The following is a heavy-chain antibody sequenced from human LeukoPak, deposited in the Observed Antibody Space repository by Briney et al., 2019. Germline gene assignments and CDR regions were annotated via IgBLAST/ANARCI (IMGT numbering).Heavy chain of an antibody. CDR1: GFTVSSNY. V-gene: IGHV3-53*01. J-gene: IGHJ3*02. Sequence: GGSLRLSCAASGFTVSSNYMSWVRQAPGKGLEWVSVIYSGGSTYYADSVKGRFTISRDNAKNSLYLQMNSLRAEDTAVYYCARDLDESQEDAFDIWGQGTMVTVSS. CDR3: ARDLDESQEDAFDI. D-gene: IGHD5-24*01. CDR2: IYSGGST.